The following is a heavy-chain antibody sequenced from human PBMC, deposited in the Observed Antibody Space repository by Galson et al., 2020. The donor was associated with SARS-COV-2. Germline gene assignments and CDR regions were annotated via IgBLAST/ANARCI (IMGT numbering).Heavy chain of an antibody. D-gene: IGHD3-10*01. CDR1: GYTFTSYD. V-gene: IGHV1-8*01. CDR3: ARAPSDYYGMDV. J-gene: IGHJ6*02. CDR2: MNPNSGNT. Sequence: ASVKVSCKASGYTFTSYDINWVRQATGQGLEWMGWMNPNSGNTGYAQKFQGRVTMTRDTSTNTVYMELSSLRSEDTAVYYCARAPSDYYGMDVWGQGTTVTVSS.